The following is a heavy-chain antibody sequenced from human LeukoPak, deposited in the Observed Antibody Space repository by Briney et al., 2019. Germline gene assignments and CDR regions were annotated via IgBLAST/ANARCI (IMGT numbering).Heavy chain of an antibody. J-gene: IGHJ6*03. CDR3: ARKREIGNSWGGYYMDV. Sequence: GGSLRLSCAASGFTFSSYSMNWVRQAPGKGLEWVSYISSSSSTIYYADSVKGRFTISRDNAKNSLYLQMNSLRAEDTAVYYCARKREIGNSWGGYYMDVWGKGTTVTVSS. V-gene: IGHV3-48*01. CDR1: GFTFSSYS. D-gene: IGHD4-23*01. CDR2: ISSSSSTI.